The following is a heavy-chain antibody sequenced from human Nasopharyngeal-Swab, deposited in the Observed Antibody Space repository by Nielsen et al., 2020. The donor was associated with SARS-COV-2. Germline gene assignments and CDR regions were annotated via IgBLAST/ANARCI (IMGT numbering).Heavy chain of an antibody. J-gene: IGHJ5*02. V-gene: IGHV3-33*01. CDR1: GFTFSSYG. CDR2: IWYDGSNK. D-gene: IGHD3-10*01. Sequence: GGSLRLSCAASGFTFSSYGMHWVRQAPGKGLEWVAVIWYDGSNKYYVDSVKGRFTISRDNSKNTLYLQMNSLRAEDTAVYYCARSMVRGVKGPFDPWGQGTLVTVSS. CDR3: ARSMVRGVKGPFDP.